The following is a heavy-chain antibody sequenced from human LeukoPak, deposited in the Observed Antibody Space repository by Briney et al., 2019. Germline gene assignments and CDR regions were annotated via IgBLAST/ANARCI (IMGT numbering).Heavy chain of an antibody. CDR3: ARDPRYYYDSSGPAGY. CDR2: IIPIFGIA. CDR1: GGTFSSYA. J-gene: IGHJ4*02. D-gene: IGHD3-22*01. Sequence: SVKVSCKASGGTFSSYAISWVRQAPGQGLEWMGRIIPIFGIANHAQKFQGRVTITADKSTSTAYMELSSLRSEDTAVYYCARDPRYYYDSSGPAGYWGQGTLVTVSS. V-gene: IGHV1-69*04.